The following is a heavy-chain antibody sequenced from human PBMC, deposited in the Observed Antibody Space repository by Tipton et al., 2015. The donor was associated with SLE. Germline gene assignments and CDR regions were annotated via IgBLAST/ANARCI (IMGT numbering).Heavy chain of an antibody. D-gene: IGHD6-6*01. Sequence: LRLSCTVSGASISSYYWSWIRQPPGKGLEWIGYIYYSGSTNYSPSLKSRVTISVDTSKNQFSLKLSSVTAADTAVYYCARGRGSSSSGHYWGQGTLVTVSS. CDR1: GASISSYY. J-gene: IGHJ4*02. V-gene: IGHV4-59*12. CDR3: ARGRGSSSSGHY. CDR2: IYYSGST.